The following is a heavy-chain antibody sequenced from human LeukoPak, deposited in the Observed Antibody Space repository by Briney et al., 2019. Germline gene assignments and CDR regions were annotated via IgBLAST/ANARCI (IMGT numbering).Heavy chain of an antibody. D-gene: IGHD1-26*01. CDR2: ISAYNGNT. Sequence: ASVKVSCKASGYTFTSYGISWVRQAPGQGLEWMGWISAYNGNTNYAQKLQGRVTMTTDTSTSTAYMELSSLRSEDTAVYYCARETYSGSGSYYGVVDYWGQGTLVTVSS. J-gene: IGHJ4*02. CDR3: ARETYSGSGSYYGVVDY. V-gene: IGHV1-18*01. CDR1: GYTFTSYG.